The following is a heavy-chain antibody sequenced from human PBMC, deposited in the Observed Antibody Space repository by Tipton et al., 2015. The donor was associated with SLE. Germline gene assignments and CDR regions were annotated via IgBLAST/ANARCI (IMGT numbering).Heavy chain of an antibody. V-gene: IGHV4-59*03. CDR2: IHYGGRT. CDR1: GDSMSEYY. D-gene: IGHD3-3*01. J-gene: IGHJ4*02. CDR3: VGQTIFGSLRALDY. Sequence: TLSLTCTVSGDSMSEYYCSWSRQAPGKGLEWIGYIHYGGRTYYSPSLKSRVTISGDTSKNQFSLKLSSVTAADTAVYYCVGQTIFGSLRALDYRGLGTLVTVSS.